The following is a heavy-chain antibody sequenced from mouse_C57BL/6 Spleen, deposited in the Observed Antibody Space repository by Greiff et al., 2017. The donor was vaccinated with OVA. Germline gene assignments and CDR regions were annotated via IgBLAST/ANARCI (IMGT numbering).Heavy chain of an antibody. D-gene: IGHD2-3*01. CDR1: GYTFTDYA. CDR3: AKGGWSLRQYYFDY. V-gene: IGHV1-67*01. CDR2: ISTYYGDA. J-gene: IGHJ2*01. Sequence: QVQLQQSGPELVRPGVSVKLSCKGSGYTFTDYAMHWVKQSHATSLEWIGVISTYYGDASYNQKFKDKATMTVDKSSSTAYMELARLTSEDSAVYYCAKGGWSLRQYYFDYWGQGTTLTVSS.